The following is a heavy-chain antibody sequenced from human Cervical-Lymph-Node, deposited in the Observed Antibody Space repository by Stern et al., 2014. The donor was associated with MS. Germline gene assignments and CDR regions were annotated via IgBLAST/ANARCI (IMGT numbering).Heavy chain of an antibody. J-gene: IGHJ4*02. Sequence: QVQLVESGPEVKKPGASVKVSCKASGYTFSSYGIAWVRQAPGQGLQWLGWIRAYNGNTNSAQKFQGRVTVTTDTSTSTGYMELRSLRSDDTAVYYCARAYAADRFDHWGQGSLVIVSS. D-gene: IGHD2-15*01. CDR2: IRAYNGNT. V-gene: IGHV1-18*01. CDR1: GYTFSSYG. CDR3: ARAYAADRFDH.